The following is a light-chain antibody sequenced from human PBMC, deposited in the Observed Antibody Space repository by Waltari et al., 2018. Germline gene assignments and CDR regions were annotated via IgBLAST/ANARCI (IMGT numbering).Light chain of an antibody. J-gene: IGKJ1*01. CDR3: QKYGTLPAT. V-gene: IGKV3-20*01. Sequence: EIVLTQSPGTLSLSPGERATLSCRASQSVSRTLAWYQQKPAQAPRLLIYDASTRATGIPDRFSGSGSGIDFSLTISRVEPEDFAVYYCQKYGTLPATFGQGTKVEIK. CDR1: QSVSRT. CDR2: DAS.